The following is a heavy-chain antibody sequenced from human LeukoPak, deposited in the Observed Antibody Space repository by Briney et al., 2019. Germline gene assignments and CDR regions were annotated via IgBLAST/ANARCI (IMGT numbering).Heavy chain of an antibody. Sequence: SETLSLTCTVSGGSISSYYWSWIRQPPGKGLEWIGYIYYSGSTNYNPSLKSRVTISVDTSKNQFSLKLSSVTAADTAVYYCARALGYCSSTSCLDYYYYYMDVWGKGTTVTVSS. J-gene: IGHJ6*03. CDR2: IYYSGST. D-gene: IGHD2-2*01. CDR1: GGSISSYY. V-gene: IGHV4-59*01. CDR3: ARALGYCSSTSCLDYYYYYMDV.